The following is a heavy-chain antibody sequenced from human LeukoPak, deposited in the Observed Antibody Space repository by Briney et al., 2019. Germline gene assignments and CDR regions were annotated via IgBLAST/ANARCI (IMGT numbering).Heavy chain of an antibody. CDR3: AKDSSGWLAYFDY. D-gene: IGHD6-19*01. CDR1: GFTFDDYA. J-gene: IGHJ4*02. V-gene: IGHV3-9*03. Sequence: PGGSLRLSCAASGFTFDDYAMHWVRQAPGEGLEWVSGISWNSGSIGYADSVKGRFTISRDNAKNSLYLQMNSLRAEDMALYYCAKDSSGWLAYFDYWGQGTLVTVSS. CDR2: ISWNSGSI.